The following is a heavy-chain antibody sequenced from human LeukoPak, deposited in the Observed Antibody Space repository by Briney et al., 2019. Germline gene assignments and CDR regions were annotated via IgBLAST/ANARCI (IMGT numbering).Heavy chain of an antibody. CDR3: ARAITIFGGVTPDV. V-gene: IGHV1-18*01. CDR1: GYTFTSYG. D-gene: IGHD3-3*01. Sequence: ASVKVSCKASGYTFTSYGISWVRQAPGQGLEWMGWISDYNGNTNYAQKLQGRVTMTTDTSTSTAYMELRSLRSDDTAVYYCARAITIFGGVTPDVWGQGTTVTVSS. CDR2: ISDYNGNT. J-gene: IGHJ6*02.